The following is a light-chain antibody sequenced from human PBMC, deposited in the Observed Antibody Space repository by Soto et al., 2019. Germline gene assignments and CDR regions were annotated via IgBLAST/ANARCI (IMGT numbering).Light chain of an antibody. V-gene: IGKV3-20*01. CDR1: QSVSSN. CDR3: QQYGSSGK. Sequence: EIVLTQSPGTLSLSPGERATLSCRASQSVSSNLAWYQQKPGQAPRLLIYGASNRATGIPDRFSGSGSGTDFTLTISRLEPEDFAVYYCQQYGSSGKFGQGTKVDIK. CDR2: GAS. J-gene: IGKJ1*01.